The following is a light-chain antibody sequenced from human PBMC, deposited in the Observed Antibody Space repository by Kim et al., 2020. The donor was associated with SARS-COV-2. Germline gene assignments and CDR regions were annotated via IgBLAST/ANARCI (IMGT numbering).Light chain of an antibody. V-gene: IGKV3D-15*01. Sequence: APGERGTLSCRASQFVSNYLGWFQHKPGQAPRLLIYGASTRATGIPDRFSGSGSGTEFTLTISGLQSEDFAVYYCQQYNNWPPWTFGQGTKVDIK. CDR1: QFVSNY. J-gene: IGKJ1*01. CDR3: QQYNNWPPWT. CDR2: GAS.